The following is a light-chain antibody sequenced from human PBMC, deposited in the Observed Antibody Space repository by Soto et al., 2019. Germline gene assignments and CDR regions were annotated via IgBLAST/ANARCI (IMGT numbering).Light chain of an antibody. CDR2: AAS. V-gene: IGKV1-9*01. CDR3: QQYYSYPIT. Sequence: DIQLNLSPSSLSASVGDRVTITCRASQGISNYLAWYQQKPGKAPKLLIYAASTLQSGVPSRFSGSGSGTDFTLTISCLQSEDFATYYCQQYYSYPITFGQVARLEVK. J-gene: IGKJ5*01. CDR1: QGISNY.